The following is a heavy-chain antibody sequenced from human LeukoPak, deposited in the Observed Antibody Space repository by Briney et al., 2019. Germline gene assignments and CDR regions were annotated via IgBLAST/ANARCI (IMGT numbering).Heavy chain of an antibody. V-gene: IGHV3-23*01. CDR3: ANRPYSSSWFFDY. CDR2: ISGSGGST. CDR1: GFTFSSYA. D-gene: IGHD6-13*01. J-gene: IGHJ4*02. Sequence: GGSLRLSCAASGFTFSSYAMSWVRQAPGKGLEWASGISGSGGSTYYADSVKGRFTISGDNSKNTVYVQMNSLRAEDTAVYYCANRPYSSSWFFDYWGQGTLVTVSS.